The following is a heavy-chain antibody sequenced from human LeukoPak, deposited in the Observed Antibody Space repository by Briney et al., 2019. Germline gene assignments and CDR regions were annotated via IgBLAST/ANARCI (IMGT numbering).Heavy chain of an antibody. Sequence: SETLSLTCTVSGGSISSGSYYWSWIRQPAGKGLEWIGRIYTSGGTNYNPSLKSRVTISVDTSKNQFSLKLSSVTAADTAVYYCARTVTTMLGYYGMDVWGQGTTVTVSS. D-gene: IGHD4-11*01. CDR1: GGSISSGSYY. CDR2: IYTSGGT. J-gene: IGHJ6*02. CDR3: ARTVTTMLGYYGMDV. V-gene: IGHV4-61*02.